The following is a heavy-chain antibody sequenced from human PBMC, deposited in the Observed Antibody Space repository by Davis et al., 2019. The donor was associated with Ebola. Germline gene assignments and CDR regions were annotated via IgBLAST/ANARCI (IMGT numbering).Heavy chain of an antibody. Sequence: HPRIPSHTRASSGDRLSGNIRAGHWISQSPSRRHEWLGRTYYNSKWFYDYAVSVKSRITINTDTSKNQFSLPLNSLTPEDTAVYYCVRGWGRTGLGVWGQGTTVTVSS. CDR2: TYYNSKWFY. J-gene: IGHJ6*01. CDR1: GDRLSGNIRA. D-gene: IGHD1-26*01. V-gene: IGHV6-1*01. CDR3: VRGWGRTGLGV.